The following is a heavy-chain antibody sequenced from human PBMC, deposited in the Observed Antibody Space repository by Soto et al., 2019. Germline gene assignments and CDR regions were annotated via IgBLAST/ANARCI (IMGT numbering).Heavy chain of an antibody. CDR1: GGSISSGGYY. CDR3: ASGRWLQHDY. CDR2: IYSSGST. D-gene: IGHD5-12*01. J-gene: IGHJ4*02. Sequence: QVQLQESGPGLVKPSQTLSLTCTVSGGSISSGGYYWSWIRQHPGKGLEWIVYIYSSGSTYYNPCLESRVTISVDTSKNQFALKLSSVTAAGTAVYYCASGRWLQHDYWGQGTLVTVSS. V-gene: IGHV4-31*03.